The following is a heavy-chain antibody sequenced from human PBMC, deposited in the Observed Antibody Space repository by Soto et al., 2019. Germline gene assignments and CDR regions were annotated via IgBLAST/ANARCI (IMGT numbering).Heavy chain of an antibody. CDR2: IWYDGSNK. CDR1: GFTFSSYG. D-gene: IGHD3-10*01. V-gene: IGHV3-33*01. Sequence: QVQLVESGGGVVQPGRSLRLSCAASGFTFSSYGMHWVRQAPGKGLEWVAVIWYDGSNKYYADSVKGRFTISRDNSKSTLYLQMNSLRAEDTAVYYCARDTARDKVRIYYGMDVWGQGTTVTVSS. J-gene: IGHJ6*02. CDR3: ARDTARDKVRIYYGMDV.